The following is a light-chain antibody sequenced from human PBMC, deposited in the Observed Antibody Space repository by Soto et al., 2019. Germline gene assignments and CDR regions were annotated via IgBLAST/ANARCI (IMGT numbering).Light chain of an antibody. V-gene: IGKV3-11*01. J-gene: IGKJ1*01. CDR3: QQRYNWPLT. CDR2: DAS. Sequence: EIVLTQSPATLSFSPGERATLSCRASQSVSSYLAWYKQKFGQAPRLLIYDASNRATGIPARFSGSGSATDFTLTISSLEPEDFAIYYCQQRYNWPLTFGQGTKVEIK. CDR1: QSVSSY.